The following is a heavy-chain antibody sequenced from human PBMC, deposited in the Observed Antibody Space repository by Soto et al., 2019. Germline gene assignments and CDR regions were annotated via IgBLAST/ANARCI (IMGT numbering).Heavy chain of an antibody. CDR1: GGTFSDYT. D-gene: IGHD6-6*01. V-gene: IGHV1-69*01. CDR2: IIPFLGSS. CDR3: AAKKYRTSSTNYFYNYGMDI. Sequence: QVQLVQSGAEVKRPGSSVKVSCRASGGTFSDYTFSWVRQAPGQGLEWLGGIIPFLGSSKYAPNFQGRGTFSADESTAPAFMDLSSLRSGDTAVYYCAAKKYRTSSTNYFYNYGMDIWGQGTTVTVSS. J-gene: IGHJ6*02.